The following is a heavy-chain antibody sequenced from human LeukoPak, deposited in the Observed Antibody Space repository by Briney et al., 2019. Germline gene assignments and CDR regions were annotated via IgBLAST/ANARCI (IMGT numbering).Heavy chain of an antibody. J-gene: IGHJ5*02. D-gene: IGHD6-13*01. Sequence: KSSETLSLTCSVSGASISSYYWSWIRQPAGKGLEWIGRIYTSGNTNYNPSLKSRVTISVDTSKNQFSLKLSSVTAADTAVYYCARDRGSPHEGSSSWFDPWGQGTLVTVSS. CDR1: GASISSYY. CDR2: IYTSGNT. V-gene: IGHV4-4*07. CDR3: ARDRGSPHEGSSSWFDP.